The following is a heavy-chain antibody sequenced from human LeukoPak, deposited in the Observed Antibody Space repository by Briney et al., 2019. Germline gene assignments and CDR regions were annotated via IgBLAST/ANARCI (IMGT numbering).Heavy chain of an antibody. V-gene: IGHV1-2*02. Sequence: ASVKVSCKASGYTFTGFYMHWVRQAPGQGLEWMGWINPNSGGTNYAQKFQGRVTMTRDTSISTAYMELSRLRSDDTAVYYCARHGTSGWSKWYFDLWGRGTLVTVSS. CDR1: GYTFTGFY. CDR2: INPNSGGT. D-gene: IGHD6-19*01. CDR3: ARHGTSGWSKWYFDL. J-gene: IGHJ2*01.